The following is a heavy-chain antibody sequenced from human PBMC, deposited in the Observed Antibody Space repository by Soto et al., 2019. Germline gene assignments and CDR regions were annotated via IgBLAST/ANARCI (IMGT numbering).Heavy chain of an antibody. CDR1: GGSVSSGSYY. CDR3: ARAVRRYSSRGLSYYYGMDV. D-gene: IGHD3-9*01. CDR2: IYYSGST. V-gene: IGHV4-61*01. J-gene: IGHJ6*02. Sequence: QVQLQESGPGLVKPSETLSLTCTVSGGSVSSGSYYWSWIRQPPGKGLAWIGYIYYSGSTNYNPSLKSRVTISVDTSKNQFSLKLSSVTAADTAVYYCARAVRRYSSRGLSYYYGMDVWGQGTTVTVSS.